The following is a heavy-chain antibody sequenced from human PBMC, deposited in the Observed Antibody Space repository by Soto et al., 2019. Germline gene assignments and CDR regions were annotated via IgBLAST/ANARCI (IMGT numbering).Heavy chain of an antibody. V-gene: IGHV3-21*01. Sequence: EVQLVESGGGLVKPGGSLRLSCAASGFTFSSYSMNWVRQAPGKGLEWVLSISSSSSYIYYADSVKGRFTISRDNAKNSLYLQMNSLRAEDTAVYYCAREGYDSSGYSGFDYWGQGTLVTVSS. D-gene: IGHD3-22*01. CDR2: ISSSSSYI. CDR1: GFTFSSYS. CDR3: AREGYDSSGYSGFDY. J-gene: IGHJ4*02.